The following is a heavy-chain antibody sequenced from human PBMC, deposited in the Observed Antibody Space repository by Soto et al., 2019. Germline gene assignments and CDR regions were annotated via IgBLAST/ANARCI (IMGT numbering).Heavy chain of an antibody. Sequence: VQLVQSGAEVRQPASSVKVSCKTSGATFSSYAITWVRQAPGRGLEWMGGIVPTVDTSTYAQKFQGRVTITADKFTNTVYMELSSLRSDDTAVYYCVRVVAIPGYPDNWGQGTLVTVSS. V-gene: IGHV1-69*14. J-gene: IGHJ4*02. D-gene: IGHD5-12*01. CDR2: IVPTVDTS. CDR3: VRVVAIPGYPDN. CDR1: GATFSSYA.